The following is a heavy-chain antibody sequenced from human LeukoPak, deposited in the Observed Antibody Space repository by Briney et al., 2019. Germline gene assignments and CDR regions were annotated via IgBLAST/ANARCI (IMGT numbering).Heavy chain of an antibody. J-gene: IGHJ4*02. V-gene: IGHV5-51*01. CDR2: IYPGDSDT. Sequence: ESLKISCQGSGYTFGTYWIGWVRQMPGKGLEWMGIIYPGDSDTRYSPSFEGQVTISADKSISTAYLQWSSLKASDTAMYYCARREGEGSYQDNFFDYWGQGTLVTVSS. CDR1: GYTFGTYW. D-gene: IGHD3-16*02. CDR3: ARREGEGSYQDNFFDY.